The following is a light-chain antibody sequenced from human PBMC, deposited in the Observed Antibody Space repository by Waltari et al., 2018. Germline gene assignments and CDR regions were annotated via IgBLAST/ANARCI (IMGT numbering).Light chain of an antibody. CDR3: QQRTHSLT. CDR2: DAS. V-gene: IGKV3-11*01. Sequence: ENLLTQSPGTLSLSPGERATLSCRASQSVSSNLAWYQQKPGQVPRLLIYDASNRATGIPARFSGSGSGTDFILTISSLEPEDFAVYYCQQRTHSLTFGGGTTVEIK. CDR1: QSVSSN. J-gene: IGKJ4*01.